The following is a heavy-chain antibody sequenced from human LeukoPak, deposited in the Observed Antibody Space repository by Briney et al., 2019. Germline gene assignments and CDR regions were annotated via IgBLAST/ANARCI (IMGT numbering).Heavy chain of an antibody. J-gene: IGHJ4*02. CDR2: INPSGGST. CDR3: ARDRNIAVAGHPSDY. V-gene: IGHV1-46*01. Sequence: GASVKVSCKASGYTFTSYYMHWVRQAPGQGLEWMGIINPSGGSTSYAQKFQGRVTMTRDTSTSTVYMELSSLRSEDTAVYYCARDRNIAVAGHPSDYWGQGTLVTVSS. CDR1: GYTFTSYY. D-gene: IGHD6-19*01.